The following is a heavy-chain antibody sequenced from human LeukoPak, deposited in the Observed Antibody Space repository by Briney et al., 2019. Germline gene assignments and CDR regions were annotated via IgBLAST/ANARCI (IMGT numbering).Heavy chain of an antibody. J-gene: IGHJ6*03. Sequence: PSETLSLTCAVYGGSFSGYYWSWIRQPPGKGLEWIGEINHSGSTNYNPSLKSRVTISVDTSKNQFSLKLSSVTAADTAVYYCARGPRITMVRGGVGLSYYMDVWGKGTTVTVSS. CDR2: INHSGST. CDR3: ARGPRITMVRGGVGLSYYMDV. V-gene: IGHV4-34*01. CDR1: GGSFSGYY. D-gene: IGHD3-10*01.